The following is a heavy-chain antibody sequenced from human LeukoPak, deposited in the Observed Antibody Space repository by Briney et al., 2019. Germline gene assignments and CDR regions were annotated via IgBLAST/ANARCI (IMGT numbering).Heavy chain of an antibody. D-gene: IGHD6-19*01. CDR3: ARDIQQWLVMRGGYFDY. CDR1: GGSISSSNW. J-gene: IGHJ4*02. V-gene: IGHV4-4*02. CDR2: IYHSGST. Sequence: SETLSLTCAVSGGSISSSNWWSWVRQPPGKGLEWIGEIYHSGSTNYNPSLKSRVTISVDKSKNQFSLKLSSVTAADTAVYYCARDIQQWLVMRGGYFDYWGRGTLVTVSS.